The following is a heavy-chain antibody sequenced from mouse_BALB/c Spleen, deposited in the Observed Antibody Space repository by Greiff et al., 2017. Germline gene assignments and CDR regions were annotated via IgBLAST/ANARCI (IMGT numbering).Heavy chain of an antibody. J-gene: IGHJ3*01. CDR2: ISDGGSYT. D-gene: IGHD2-14*01. CDR3: ARGRYDPFAY. CDR1: GFTFSDYY. V-gene: IGHV5-4*02. Sequence: EVQRVESGGGLVKPGGSLKLSCAASGFTFSDYYMYWVRQTPEKRLEWVATISDGGSYTYYPDSVKGRFTISRDNAKNNLYLQMSSLKSEDTAMYYCARGRYDPFAYWGQGTLVTVSA.